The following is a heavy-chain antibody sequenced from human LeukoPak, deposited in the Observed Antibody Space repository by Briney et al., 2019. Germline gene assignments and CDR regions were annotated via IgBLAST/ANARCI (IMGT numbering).Heavy chain of an antibody. CDR2: VYYTENT. CDR3: ARLGDDYGGLKIDY. J-gene: IGHJ4*02. V-gene: IGHV4-39*01. Sequence: PSETLSLTCNVSGDYIITNSYYWGWIRQPPGTGLEWIGTVYYTENTYYNPSLKSRVTVSIDTSKNQFSLKLTSVTAADTAVYYCARLGDDYGGLKIDYWGQGTLVTVSS. CDR1: GDYIITNSYY. D-gene: IGHD4-23*01.